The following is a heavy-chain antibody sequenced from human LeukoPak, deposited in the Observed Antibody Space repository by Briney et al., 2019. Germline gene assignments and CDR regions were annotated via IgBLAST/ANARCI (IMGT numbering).Heavy chain of an antibody. Sequence: SVKVSCKASGGTFSSYAISWVRQAPGQGLEWMGRIIPIFGTANYAQKFQGRVTITTDESTSTAYMELSSLRSEDTAVYYCARAQLAYCGGDCPDYYYYYMDVWGKGTTATVSS. CDR1: GGTFSSYA. D-gene: IGHD2-21*02. V-gene: IGHV1-69*05. CDR3: ARAQLAYCGGDCPDYYYYYMDV. CDR2: IIPIFGTA. J-gene: IGHJ6*03.